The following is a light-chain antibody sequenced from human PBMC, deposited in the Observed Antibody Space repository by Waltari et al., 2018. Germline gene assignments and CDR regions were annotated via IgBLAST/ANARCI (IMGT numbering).Light chain of an antibody. Sequence: QSALTQPASVSGSPGQSITISCTGTGSDVGGYNYFSWYQHHPGKAPQLMIYEVSNRPSGVSNRFSGSKSGNTASLTISGLQAEDEADYYCSSYTSSGTYVFGTGTKVTVL. CDR2: EVS. J-gene: IGLJ1*01. CDR3: SSYTSSGTYV. CDR1: GSDVGGYNY. V-gene: IGLV2-14*01.